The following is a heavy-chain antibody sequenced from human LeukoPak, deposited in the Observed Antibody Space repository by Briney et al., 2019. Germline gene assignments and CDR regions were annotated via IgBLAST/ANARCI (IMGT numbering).Heavy chain of an antibody. CDR3: AKNRNADYAQYFEF. D-gene: IGHD1-14*01. Sequence: GGSLRLSCAASGFTFSSYGMHWVRQAPGKGLEWVAVISYDGSNKYYADSVKGRFTISRDNSKNTLYLQMNSLRAEDTAVYYCAKNRNADYAQYFEFRGQGTLVTVSS. CDR2: ISYDGSNK. J-gene: IGHJ4*02. CDR1: GFTFSSYG. V-gene: IGHV3-30*18.